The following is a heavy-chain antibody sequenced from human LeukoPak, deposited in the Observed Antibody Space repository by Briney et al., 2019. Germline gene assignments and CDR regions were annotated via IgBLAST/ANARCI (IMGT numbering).Heavy chain of an antibody. V-gene: IGHV3-21*01. D-gene: IGHD3-10*01. CDR3: AKDLMRDRWFGES. CDR1: GFTFSSYS. Sequence: PGGSLRLSCAASGFTFSSYSMNWVRQAPGKGLEWASSISSSSSYIYYADSVKGRFTISRDTSRNTLYLQMNSLRTDDTAVYYCAKDLMRDRWFGESWGQGTLVTVSS. CDR2: ISSSSSYI. J-gene: IGHJ5*02.